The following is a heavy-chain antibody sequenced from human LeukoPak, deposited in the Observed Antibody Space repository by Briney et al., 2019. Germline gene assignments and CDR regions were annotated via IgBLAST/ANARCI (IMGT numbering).Heavy chain of an antibody. Sequence: GGSLRLSCAASGFTFSSYGRNWVRQAPAKGLEWVAVISYDERNEHYADSVKGRFTISRDNSKNTLYLQMNSLRGEDTAVYYCAKEYTYGHWIFDYWGQGSLVTVSS. V-gene: IGHV3-30*18. CDR1: GFTFSSYG. J-gene: IGHJ4*02. CDR2: ISYDERNE. D-gene: IGHD5-18*01. CDR3: AKEYTYGHWIFDY.